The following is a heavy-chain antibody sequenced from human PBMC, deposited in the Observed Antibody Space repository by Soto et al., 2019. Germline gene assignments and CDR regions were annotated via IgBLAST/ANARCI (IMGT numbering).Heavy chain of an antibody. CDR2: IIPIFGTA. V-gene: IGHV1-69*01. CDR1: GGTFSSYA. J-gene: IGHJ6*02. CDR3: ARDLPPPAYCGGDCLYYYYGMDV. Sequence: QVQLVHAGAEVKKPGSSVKVSCKASGGTFSSYAISWVRQAPGQGLEWMGGIIPIFGTANYAQKFQGRVTITGDESTRTAYMELSSLRSEDTAVYYCARDLPPPAYCGGDCLYYYYGMDVWGQGTTVTVSS. D-gene: IGHD2-21*02.